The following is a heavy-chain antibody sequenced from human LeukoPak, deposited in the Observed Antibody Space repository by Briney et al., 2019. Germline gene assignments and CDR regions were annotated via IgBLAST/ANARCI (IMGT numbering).Heavy chain of an antibody. D-gene: IGHD1-26*01. CDR2: INPNSGGT. V-gene: IGHV1-2*02. CDR3: ARGVGRPGFFYYFDY. J-gene: IGHJ4*02. CDR1: GYTFTGYY. Sequence: GASVKVSCKASGYTFTGYYMHWVRQAPGQGLEWMGWINPNSGGTNYAQKFQGRVTMTRDTSISTAYMELSRLRSDDTAVYYCARGVGRPGFFYYFDYWGQGTLVTVSS.